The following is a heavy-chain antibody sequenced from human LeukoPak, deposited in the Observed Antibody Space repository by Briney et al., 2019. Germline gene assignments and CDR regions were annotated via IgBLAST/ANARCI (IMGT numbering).Heavy chain of an antibody. J-gene: IGHJ4*02. Sequence: ASVKVSCKASGYTFTSYYMHWVRQAPGQGLEWMGWINPNSGGTNYAQKFQGRVTMTRDTSISTAYMELSRLRSDDTAVYYCAREYDSSGYFLYFDYWGQGTLVTVSS. CDR3: AREYDSSGYFLYFDY. D-gene: IGHD3-22*01. CDR2: INPNSGGT. V-gene: IGHV1-2*02. CDR1: GYTFTSYY.